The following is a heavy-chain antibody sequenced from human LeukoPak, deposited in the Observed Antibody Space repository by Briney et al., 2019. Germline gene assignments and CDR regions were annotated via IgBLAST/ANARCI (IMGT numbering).Heavy chain of an antibody. J-gene: IGHJ4*02. CDR2: ISGSGIYT. V-gene: IGHV3-23*01. D-gene: IGHD3-3*01. CDR1: GFTFGTHG. CDR3: AKLRYMEWHFDS. Sequence: GGSLRLSCAASGFTFGTHGMTWVRQAPGKGLEWVSFISGSGIYTEYGDSVKGRFTTSRDNSRTTVFLQMNSLRAEDTAVYYCAKLRYMEWHFDSWGLGTRVTVSP.